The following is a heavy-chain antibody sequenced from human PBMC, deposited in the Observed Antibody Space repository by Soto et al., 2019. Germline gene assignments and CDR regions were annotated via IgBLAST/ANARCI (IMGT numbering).Heavy chain of an antibody. CDR2: IYYSGST. CDR3: ARDMDNWFDP. J-gene: IGHJ5*02. Sequence: PSETLSLTCTVSGGSISSGGYYWSWIRQHPGKGLEWIGYIYYSGSTYYNPSLKSRVTISVDTSKNQFSLKLSSVTAADTAVYYCARDMDNWFDPWGQGTLVTVSS. V-gene: IGHV4-31*03. CDR1: GGSISSGGYY. D-gene: IGHD3-10*01.